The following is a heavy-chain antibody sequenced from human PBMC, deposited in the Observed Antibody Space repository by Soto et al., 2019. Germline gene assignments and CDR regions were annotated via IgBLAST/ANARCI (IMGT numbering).Heavy chain of an antibody. CDR1: GGSISSSSYY. J-gene: IGHJ6*03. CDR2: IYYSGST. Sequence: QLQLQESGPGLVKPSETLSLTCTVSGGSISSSSYYWAWIRQPPGKGLDWIGTIYYSGSTYYNPSLKSRVTISVDTSKNQFSLKLTSVTAADTAVYYCARGGSCSGGSCYSDYHYYDMDVWGKGTTVTVSS. D-gene: IGHD2-15*01. V-gene: IGHV4-39*01. CDR3: ARGGSCSGGSCYSDYHYYDMDV.